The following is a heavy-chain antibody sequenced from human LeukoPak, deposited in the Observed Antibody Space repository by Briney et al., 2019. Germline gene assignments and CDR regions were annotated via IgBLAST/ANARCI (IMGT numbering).Heavy chain of an antibody. J-gene: IGHJ6*03. CDR2: IYYSGST. CDR3: AREAYSSSSSYYYYMDV. V-gene: IGHV4-59*11. Sequence: KPSETLSLTCSVSGGSISNHYWSWIRQPPGKGLEWIGYIYYSGSTNYNPSLKSRVTISVDTSKNQFSLKLSSVTAADTAVYYCAREAYSSSSSYYYYMDVWGKGTTVTVSS. CDR1: GGSISNHY. D-gene: IGHD6-6*01.